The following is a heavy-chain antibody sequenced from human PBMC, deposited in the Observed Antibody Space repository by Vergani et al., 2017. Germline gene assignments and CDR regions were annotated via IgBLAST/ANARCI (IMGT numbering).Heavy chain of an antibody. Sequence: QVQLQESGPGLVKPSETLSLTCTVSGGSISISAYFWAWIRQPPGKGLEWIGSIYYTGTTYYNPSLRSRVTKSVDTSKNQFSLKLSSVTAADTAVYYCARLIAANYFDYWGQGTLVTVSS. CDR2: IYYTGTT. CDR3: ARLIAANYFDY. D-gene: IGHD6-25*01. J-gene: IGHJ4*02. CDR1: GGSISISAYF. V-gene: IGHV4-39*01.